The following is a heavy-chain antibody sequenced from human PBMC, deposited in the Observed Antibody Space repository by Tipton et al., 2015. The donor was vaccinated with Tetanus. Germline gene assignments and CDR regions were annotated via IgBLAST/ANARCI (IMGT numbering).Heavy chain of an antibody. D-gene: IGHD3-22*01. J-gene: IGHJ3*02. V-gene: IGHV4-34*01. CDR1: GGSFSGYY. CDR2: INHSGST. Sequence: TLSLTCAVYGGSFSGYYWSWIRQPPGKGLEWIGEINHSGSTNYNPSLKSRVTISVDTSKNQFSLKLSSVTAADTAVYYCARPISMIVVAVGGAAFDIWGQGTMVTVSS. CDR3: ARPISMIVVAVGGAAFDI.